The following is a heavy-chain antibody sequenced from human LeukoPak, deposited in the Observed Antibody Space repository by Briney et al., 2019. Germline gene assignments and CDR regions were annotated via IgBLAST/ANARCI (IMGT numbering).Heavy chain of an antibody. D-gene: IGHD3-22*01. J-gene: IGHJ4*02. CDR2: ISWNSGSI. Sequence: GGSLRLSCAASGFAFDDYAMHWVRQAPGKGLEWVSGISWNSGSIGYADSVKGRFTISRDNAKNSLYLQMNSLRAEDTALYYCAKDQGSGYYEGYFDYWGQGTLVTVSS. CDR3: AKDQGSGYYEGYFDY. V-gene: IGHV3-9*01. CDR1: GFAFDDYA.